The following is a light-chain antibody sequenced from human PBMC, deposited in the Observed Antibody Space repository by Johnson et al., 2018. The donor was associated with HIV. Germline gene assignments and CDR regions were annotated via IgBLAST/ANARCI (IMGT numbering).Light chain of an antibody. Sequence: QSALTQPPSVSAAPGQRVTRSYSGSSSNIGNNVVSWFRQLPLRAPKVLIYDNSKRPSKIPDRFSGSKSGPSATLGITGLQTGDEADYYCGTWDNSLIARYVFGTGTKVTVL. V-gene: IGLV1-51*01. J-gene: IGLJ1*01. CDR2: DNS. CDR1: SSNIGNNV. CDR3: GTWDNSLIARYV.